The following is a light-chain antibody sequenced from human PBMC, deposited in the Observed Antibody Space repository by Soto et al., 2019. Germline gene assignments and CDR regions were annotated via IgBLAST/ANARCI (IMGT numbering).Light chain of an antibody. V-gene: IGKV1-39*01. CDR3: QQTLSVPRT. CDR1: QNIRTY. CDR2: AAS. Sequence: DIQMTQSPRFLSASVGDRVTITCRASQNIRTYLTWYQQKPGKGPTVLIYAASTLQRGVPSRFSGSTSGTVFTLTITGLQPEDSATYYCQQTLSVPRTFGLGTKVDIK. J-gene: IGKJ1*01.